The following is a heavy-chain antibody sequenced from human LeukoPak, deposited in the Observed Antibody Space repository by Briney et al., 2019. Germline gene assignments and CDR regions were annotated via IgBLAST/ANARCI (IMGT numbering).Heavy chain of an antibody. J-gene: IGHJ6*02. V-gene: IGHV3-11*01. CDR3: ARAHFWDYYYGMDV. CDR1: GFTFSDYY. Sequence: GGSMTPSCAASGFTFSDYYMSWIRQAPGKGLEWVSYISSSGSTIYYADSVKGRFTISRDNAKNSLYLQMNSLRAEDTAVYYCARAHFWDYYYGMDVWGQGTTVTVSS. CDR2: ISSSGSTI. D-gene: IGHD3-16*01.